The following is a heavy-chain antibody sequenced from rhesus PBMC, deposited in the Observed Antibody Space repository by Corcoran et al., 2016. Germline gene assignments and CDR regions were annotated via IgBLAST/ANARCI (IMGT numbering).Heavy chain of an antibody. V-gene: IGHV4-122*02. J-gene: IGHJ2*01. Sequence: QLQLQESGPGLVKPSETLSLTCAVSGYSISSGYGWSWIRQSPGKGLEWIAFISYSGSTSYNPSLKRRVTISRETSKNQFSLNLNSVTAADTAVYYCVRDNNNYVYWYFDLWGPGTPITISS. CDR3: VRDNNNYVYWYFDL. D-gene: IGHD3-22*01. CDR1: GYSISSGYG. CDR2: ISYSGST.